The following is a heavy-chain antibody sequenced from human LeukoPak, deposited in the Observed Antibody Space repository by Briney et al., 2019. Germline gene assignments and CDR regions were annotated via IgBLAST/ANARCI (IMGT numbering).Heavy chain of an antibody. Sequence: PSETLSLTCTVSGASISSYYWSWIRQPAGKGLEWIGRISNSGNTDQSPSLKSRLTMSVDTSRNQFSLKLNSVTAADTAVYYCARTLRSCSGGSCHSTLDYWGQGTLVTVSS. J-gene: IGHJ4*02. CDR3: ARTLRSCSGGSCHSTLDY. V-gene: IGHV4-4*07. D-gene: IGHD2-15*01. CDR1: GASISSYY. CDR2: ISNSGNT.